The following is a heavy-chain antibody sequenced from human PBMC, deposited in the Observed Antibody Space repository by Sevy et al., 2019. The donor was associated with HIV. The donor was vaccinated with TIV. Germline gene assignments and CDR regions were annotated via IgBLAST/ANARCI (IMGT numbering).Heavy chain of an antibody. CDR1: GGSISSYY. Sequence: SETLSLTCTVSGGSISSYYWSWIRQPAGKGLEWIGRIYTSGSTIYNPSLKSRVTMSVDTSKNQFSLKLSSVTAADTAVYYCARDKDYYGSGSYSGSAFDIWGQGTMVTVSS. J-gene: IGHJ3*02. D-gene: IGHD3-10*01. CDR3: ARDKDYYGSGSYSGSAFDI. CDR2: IYTSGST. V-gene: IGHV4-4*07.